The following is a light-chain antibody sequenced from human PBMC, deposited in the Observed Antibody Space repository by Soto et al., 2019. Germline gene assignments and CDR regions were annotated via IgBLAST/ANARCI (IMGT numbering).Light chain of an antibody. Sequence: EIVMTQSPATLSVSPGERATLSCRASQSVSSNKLAWYQQKPGQAPRLLIYGASSRATGIPDRFSGSGSGTDFTLTISRLEPEDFAVYCCQQYGRSPGTFGQGTKLEIK. CDR3: QQYGRSPGT. V-gene: IGKV3-20*01. CDR1: QSVSSNK. J-gene: IGKJ2*01. CDR2: GAS.